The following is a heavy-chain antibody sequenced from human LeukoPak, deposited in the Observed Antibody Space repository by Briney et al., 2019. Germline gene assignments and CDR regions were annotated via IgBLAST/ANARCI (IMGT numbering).Heavy chain of an antibody. CDR3: AREGLAARRGAFDI. CDR1: GGSISRHC. V-gene: IGHV4-59*11. D-gene: IGHD6-6*01. CDR2: VYYSGNT. Sequence: TSETLSLTCSVSGGSISRHCWTWIRQPPGKGLEWIGYVYYSGNTNYNPSLRSRVTISIDTSKNQFSLNLKSVTAADTTIYYCAREGLAARRGAFDIWGQGTVVSVSS. J-gene: IGHJ3*02.